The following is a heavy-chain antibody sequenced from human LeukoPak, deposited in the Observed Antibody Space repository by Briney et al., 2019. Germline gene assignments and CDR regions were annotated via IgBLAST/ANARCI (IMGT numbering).Heavy chain of an antibody. CDR1: GGSITSYY. J-gene: IGHJ4*02. D-gene: IGHD5-24*01. CDR2: TYYNGGA. Sequence: SETLSLTCTVSGGSITSYYWSWIRQPPGKGLEWIGYTYYNGGANYNPSLKSRITMSVDTSKNQFSLNLNSVTAADTAVYYCARGGSRDGYNRPLDYWGQGTLVTVSS. CDR3: ARGGSRDGYNRPLDY. V-gene: IGHV4-59*01.